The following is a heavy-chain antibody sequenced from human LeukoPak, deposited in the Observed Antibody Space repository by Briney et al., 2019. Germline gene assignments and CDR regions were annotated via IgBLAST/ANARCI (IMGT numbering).Heavy chain of an antibody. D-gene: IGHD6-13*01. J-gene: IGHJ3*02. V-gene: IGHV4-34*01. CDR1: GGSFSGYC. CDR2: INHSGST. Sequence: PSETLSLTCAVYGGSFSGYCWSWIRQPPGKGLEWIGEINHSGSTNYNPSLKSRVTISVDTSKNQFSLKLSSVTAADTAVYYCAGDSSSLTDDAFDIWGQGTMVTVSS. CDR3: AGDSSSLTDDAFDI.